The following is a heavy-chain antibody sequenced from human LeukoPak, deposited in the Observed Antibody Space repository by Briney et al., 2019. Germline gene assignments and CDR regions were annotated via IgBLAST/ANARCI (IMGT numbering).Heavy chain of an antibody. CDR1: GGSVSSGTYY. D-gene: IGHD4-17*01. J-gene: IGHJ4*02. Sequence: SETLSLTCTVSGGSVSSGTYYWSWIRQPPGKGLEWIGYIYYSGSTNYNPSLKSRVTISVDTSKNQFSLKLSSVTATDTAVYYCARASTVTDQYFDYWGQGTLVTVSS. CDR2: IYYSGST. CDR3: ARASTVTDQYFDY. V-gene: IGHV4-61*01.